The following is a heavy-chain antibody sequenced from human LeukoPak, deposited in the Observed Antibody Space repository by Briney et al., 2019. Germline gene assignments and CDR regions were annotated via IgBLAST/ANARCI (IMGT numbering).Heavy chain of an antibody. V-gene: IGHV4-34*01. CDR1: GGSFSGYY. CDR2: INHSGST. J-gene: IGHJ3*02. Sequence: SETLSLTCAVYGGSFSGYYWSWIRQPPGKGLEWIGEINHSGSTNYNPSLKSRVTISVDTSKNQFSLKLSSVTAADTAVYYCARATGYYGDAFDIWGQGTMVTVSS. CDR3: ARATGYYGDAFDI. D-gene: IGHD3-9*01.